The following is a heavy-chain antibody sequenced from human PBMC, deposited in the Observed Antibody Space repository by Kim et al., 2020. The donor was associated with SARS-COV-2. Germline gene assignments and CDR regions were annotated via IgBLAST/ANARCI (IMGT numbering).Heavy chain of an antibody. CDR1: GFTFSGYA. D-gene: IGHD5-12*01. J-gene: IGHJ4*02. Sequence: GGSLRLSCTASGFTFSGYAMHWVRQAPGKGLEWVADISYDGSYQHYVDSVKGRFTISRDNSKNTLYLQMSSLRPEDTAVYFCARAPGRKWPPDHWGQGTLVTVSS. CDR3: ARAPGRKWPPDH. CDR2: ISYDGSYQ. V-gene: IGHV3-30*04.